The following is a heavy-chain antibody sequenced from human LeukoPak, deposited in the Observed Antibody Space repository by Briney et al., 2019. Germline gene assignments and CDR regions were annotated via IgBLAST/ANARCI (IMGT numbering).Heavy chain of an antibody. D-gene: IGHD2-2*01. CDR3: ARAPRDRGYCGATSCFEYMDV. Sequence: SETLSLTCTVAYDSISSYYWSWIRQPPGKGLEWIGYIHNSGSTMYNPSLKSRVTISVDTSKTQFSLKVTSVTAADTAVYYCARAPRDRGYCGATSCFEYMDVWGRGTTVTISS. V-gene: IGHV4-59*01. J-gene: IGHJ6*03. CDR1: YDSISSYY. CDR2: IHNSGST.